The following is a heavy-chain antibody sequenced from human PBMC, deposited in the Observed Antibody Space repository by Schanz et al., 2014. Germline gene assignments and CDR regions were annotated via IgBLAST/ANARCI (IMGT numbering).Heavy chain of an antibody. CDR3: AKHRHYADNNGYPGIDY. V-gene: IGHV3-20*04. CDR1: GFGFDDYA. Sequence: EVQLVESGGGVVRPGGSLRLSCAASGFGFDDYAMSWVRQAPGKGLEWVSGINWNGGSTGYADSVKGRFTISRDNAKNTLYLLLNSLRAEDTAVYYCAKHRHYADNNGYPGIDYWGQGTLVTVS. D-gene: IGHD3-16*01. J-gene: IGHJ4*02. CDR2: INWNGGST.